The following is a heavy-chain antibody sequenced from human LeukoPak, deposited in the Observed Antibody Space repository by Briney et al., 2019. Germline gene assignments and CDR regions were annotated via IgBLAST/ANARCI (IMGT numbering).Heavy chain of an antibody. CDR3: ARRGGSRYFDY. D-gene: IGHD3-16*01. Sequence: ASETLSLXCAVSSYSISSGYYWGWIRQPPGKGLEWIGSIYHSGSTYYNPSLKSRVTILVDTSKYQFSLKLSSVTAADTAVYYCARRGGSRYFDYWGQGTLVTVSS. V-gene: IGHV4-38-2*01. CDR2: IYHSGST. CDR1: SYSISSGYY. J-gene: IGHJ4*02.